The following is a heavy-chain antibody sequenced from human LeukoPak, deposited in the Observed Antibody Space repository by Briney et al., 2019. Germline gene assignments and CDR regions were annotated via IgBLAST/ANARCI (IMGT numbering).Heavy chain of an antibody. CDR3: ARDVTMVRGAIFDY. CDR2: INPNSGGT. V-gene: IGHV1-2*02. J-gene: IGHJ4*02. CDR1: GYTFTGYY. D-gene: IGHD3-10*01. Sequence: ASVKVSCKASGYTFTGYYMHWVRRAPGQGLEWRGWINPNSGGTNYAQKVQGRVTMTRDTSISTAYMELSRLRSDDTAVYYCARDVTMVRGAIFDYWGQGTLVTVSS.